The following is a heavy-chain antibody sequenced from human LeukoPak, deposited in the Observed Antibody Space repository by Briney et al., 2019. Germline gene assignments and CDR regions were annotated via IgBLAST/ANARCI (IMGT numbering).Heavy chain of an antibody. J-gene: IGHJ4*02. D-gene: IGHD5-12*01. V-gene: IGHV3-7*01. CDR3: VRDGGVSGYDLLDY. Sequence: GGSLRLSCAASGFTFSNYWMTWVRQAPGKGLEWVAHINQDGSEEHYMDSVKARFTISRDNAKNSLSLQMNSLRAEDTAMYYCVRDGGVSGYDLLDYWGQGTLVTVSS. CDR2: INQDGSEE. CDR1: GFTFSNYW.